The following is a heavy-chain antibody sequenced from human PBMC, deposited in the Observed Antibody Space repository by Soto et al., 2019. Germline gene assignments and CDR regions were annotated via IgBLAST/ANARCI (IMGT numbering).Heavy chain of an antibody. J-gene: IGHJ4*02. V-gene: IGHV3-23*01. CDR3: AKDLRVWFGELLN. D-gene: IGHD3-10*01. CDR1: GFTFSSLA. Sequence: EVQLLESGGGLVQPGGSLRLSCAASGFTFSSLALSWVPRAPGKGLEWVSAISGSGGSTYYADSVKGRFTISRDNSKNTLYLQMNSLRAEDTAVYYCAKDLRVWFGELLNWGQGTLVTVSS. CDR2: ISGSGGST.